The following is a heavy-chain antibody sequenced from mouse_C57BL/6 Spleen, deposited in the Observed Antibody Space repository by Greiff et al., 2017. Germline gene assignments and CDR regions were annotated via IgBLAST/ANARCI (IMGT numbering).Heavy chain of an antibody. V-gene: IGHV3-1*01. D-gene: IGHD2-1*01. Sequence: EVQVVESGPGMVKPSQSLSLTCTVTGYSITSGYDWHWIRHFPGNKLEWMGYISYSGSTNYNPSLKSRISITHDTSKNLFFLKLNSVTTEDTATYYCAREGAYGNYGGYFDYWGQGTTLTVSS. CDR1: GYSITSGYD. J-gene: IGHJ2*01. CDR2: ISYSGST. CDR3: AREGAYGNYGGYFDY.